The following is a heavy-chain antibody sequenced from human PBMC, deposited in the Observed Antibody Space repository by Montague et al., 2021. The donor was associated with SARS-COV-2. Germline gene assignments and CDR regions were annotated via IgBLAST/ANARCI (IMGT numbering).Heavy chain of an antibody. CDR1: GFTFSTYA. CDR2: ISHDGGTT. CDR3: ARVTKSLGNYFDH. J-gene: IGHJ4*02. D-gene: IGHD7-27*01. Sequence: SLRLSCAVSGFTFSTYAMHWVRQAPGKGLECVSSISHDGGTTYYADSVKGRFTISRDNSKNTLYLQMGSLRAEDMAVYYCARVTKSLGNYFDHWGQGTLVTVSS. V-gene: IGHV3-64*02.